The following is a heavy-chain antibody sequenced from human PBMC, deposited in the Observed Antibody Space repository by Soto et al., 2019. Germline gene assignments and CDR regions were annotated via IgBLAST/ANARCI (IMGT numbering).Heavy chain of an antibody. D-gene: IGHD5-12*01. CDR2: IKSNTDGGTT. CDR3: TPVPRLRSYFDY. J-gene: IGHJ4*02. V-gene: IGHV3-15*01. Sequence: EVQLVESGGGLVKPGGSLRLSCAASGFTFRNAWMSWVRQAPGKGLEWVGRIKSNTDGGTTDYAAPVKGRFTISRDDSKNTLYLQINSLKTEGTAVYYCTPVPRLRSYFDYWGQGILVTVSS. CDR1: GFTFRNAW.